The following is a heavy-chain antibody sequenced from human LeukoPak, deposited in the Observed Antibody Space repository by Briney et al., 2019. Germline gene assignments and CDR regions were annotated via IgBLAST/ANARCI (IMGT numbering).Heavy chain of an antibody. CDR1: GCSISSYY. CDR3: ARHLVRGWFDP. J-gene: IGHJ5*02. D-gene: IGHD3-16*01. V-gene: IGHV4-59*08. CDR2: IYYSGSI. Sequence: SETLSLTCTVSGCSISSYYWSWIRQPPGKGLEWIGYIYYSGSINYNPSLKSRVIISVDKSKNQFSLKLSSVTAADTAVYYCARHLVRGWFDPWGQGTLVTVSS.